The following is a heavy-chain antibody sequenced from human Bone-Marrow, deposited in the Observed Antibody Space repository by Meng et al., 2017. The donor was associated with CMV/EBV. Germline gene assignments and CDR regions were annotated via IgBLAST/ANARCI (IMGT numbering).Heavy chain of an antibody. J-gene: IGHJ6*02. CDR3: ARDLRCYSSSCPKYYYYYYGMDV. D-gene: IGHD6-13*01. CDR1: GFTFSTYS. CDR2: ISSSSSTI. V-gene: IGHV3-48*04. Sequence: GESLKISCAASGFTFSTYSMNWVRQAPGKGLEWVSYISSSSSTIYYADSVRGRFTISRDNAKNSLYLQMNSLRAEDTAVYYCARDLRCYSSSCPKYYYYYYGMDVWGQGTTVTVSS.